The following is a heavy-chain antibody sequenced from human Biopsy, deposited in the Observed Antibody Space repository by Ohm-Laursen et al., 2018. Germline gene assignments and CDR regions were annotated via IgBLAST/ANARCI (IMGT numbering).Heavy chain of an antibody. J-gene: IGHJ2*01. D-gene: IGHD3-22*01. CDR1: GDSLSSYY. V-gene: IGHV4-59*01. CDR3: ARDRGYYSDRTVPGYFDL. CDR2: VYYTGST. Sequence: LQTLSLTCAVSGDSLSSYYWSWIRQPPGKGLQWIGYVYYTGSTDYNPSLQSRVTISVDTSKNHFSLRLRSVTPADTAIYYCARDRGYYSDRTVPGYFDLWGRGTLVTVSS.